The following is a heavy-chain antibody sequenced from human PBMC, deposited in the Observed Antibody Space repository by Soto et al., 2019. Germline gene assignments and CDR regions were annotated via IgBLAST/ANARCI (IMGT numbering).Heavy chain of an antibody. CDR2: ISSSSSTI. J-gene: IGHJ4*02. V-gene: IGHV3-48*02. D-gene: IGHD4-17*01. CDR3: ARSPDYGDYDWSPWIPNDY. Sequence: GGSLRLSCAASGFTFSSYSMNWVRQAPGKGLEWVSYISSSSSTIYYADSVKGRFTISRDNAKNHLYLQMNSLRDEDTAVYYCARSPDYGDYDWSPWIPNDYWGQGTLVTVSS. CDR1: GFTFSSYS.